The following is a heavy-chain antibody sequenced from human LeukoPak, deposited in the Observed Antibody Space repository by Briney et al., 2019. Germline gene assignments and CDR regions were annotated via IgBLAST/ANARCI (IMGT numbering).Heavy chain of an antibody. CDR3: ATGRGYSGYERDLPAFDY. CDR1: GYTLTELS. J-gene: IGHJ4*02. CDR2: FYPEDGET. V-gene: IGHV1-24*01. Sequence: ASVKVSCKVSGYTLTELSMHWVRQAPGKGLEWMGGFYPEDGETIYAQKFQGRVTMTEDTSTDTAYMELSSLRSEDTAVYYCATGRGYSGYERDLPAFDYWGQGTLVTVSS. D-gene: IGHD5-12*01.